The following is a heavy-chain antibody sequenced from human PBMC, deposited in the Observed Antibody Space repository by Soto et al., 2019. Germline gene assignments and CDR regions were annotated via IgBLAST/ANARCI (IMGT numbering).Heavy chain of an antibody. V-gene: IGHV1-69*01. CDR2: IIHIFGTA. J-gene: IGHJ6*02. CDR1: GGTFSSYA. Sequence: QVQLVQSGAEVKKPGSSVKVSCKASGGTFSSYAISWVRQAPGQGLEWMGGIIHIFGTANYAQKFQGRVTITADESTSTAYMELSSLRSEDTAVYYCARVNDYSNEPPRYYGMDVWGQGTTVTVSS. CDR3: ARVNDYSNEPPRYYGMDV. D-gene: IGHD4-4*01.